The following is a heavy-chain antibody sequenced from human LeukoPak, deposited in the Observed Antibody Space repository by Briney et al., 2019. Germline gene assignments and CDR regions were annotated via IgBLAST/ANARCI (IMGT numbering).Heavy chain of an antibody. D-gene: IGHD5-12*01. CDR1: GFMFSSYW. V-gene: IGHV3-7*01. CDR2: IKQDGSEK. Sequence: GGSLRLSCAASGFMFSSYWMSWVRQAPGKGLEWVANIKQDGSEKYYVDSVKGRFTISRDNSKDTLYLQMNSLRAEDTAVYYCASNSGYEKGYWGQGTLATVSS. J-gene: IGHJ4*02. CDR3: ASNSGYEKGY.